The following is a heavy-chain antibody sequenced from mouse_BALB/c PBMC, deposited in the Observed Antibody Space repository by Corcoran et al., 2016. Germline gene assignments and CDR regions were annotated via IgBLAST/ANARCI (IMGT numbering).Heavy chain of an antibody. J-gene: IGHJ2*01. D-gene: IGHD2-4*01. V-gene: IGHV1-9*01. CDR3: AILRDYDQ. CDR1: GYTFSSHW. CDR2: ILPGSGNT. Sequence: QVQLQQSGAELMKPGASVKISCKATGYTFSSHWIEWVKPRPGHGLEWVGEILPGSGNTNYTEKFKGKATITAETSSNTVYMQLSSLTSEDSAVYYCAILRDYDQWGQGTTLTVSS.